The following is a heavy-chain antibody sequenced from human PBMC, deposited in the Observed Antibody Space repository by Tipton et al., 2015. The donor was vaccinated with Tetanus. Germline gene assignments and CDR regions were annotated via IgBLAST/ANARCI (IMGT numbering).Heavy chain of an antibody. Sequence: SLRLSCAASGFTLSRYTLNWVRQAPGKGLEWVSSISSSSCYIYYADSVKGRFTISRDNSNNSLSLQMNSLRIDDTAVYYCAFRTNWRFSRGFDCWGQGILVTVSS. CDR1: GFTLSRYT. D-gene: IGHD1-20*01. CDR2: ISSSSCYI. J-gene: IGHJ4*02. V-gene: IGHV3-21*04. CDR3: AFRTNWRFSRGFDC.